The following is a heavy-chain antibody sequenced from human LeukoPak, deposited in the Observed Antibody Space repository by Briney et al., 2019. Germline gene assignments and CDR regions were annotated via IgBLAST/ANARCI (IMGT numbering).Heavy chain of an antibody. CDR1: GFTFSRHG. Sequence: GGSLRLSCAPSGFTFSRHGMHWVRQAPGKGLEWVALIWYDGSNKYYTDSVKGRLTISRDNSKDTLFLQMNSLRAEDTAVYYCAREGPRGNSQFDYWGQGTLVTVSS. CDR2: IWYDGSNK. V-gene: IGHV3-33*08. J-gene: IGHJ4*02. D-gene: IGHD2/OR15-2a*01. CDR3: AREGPRGNSQFDY.